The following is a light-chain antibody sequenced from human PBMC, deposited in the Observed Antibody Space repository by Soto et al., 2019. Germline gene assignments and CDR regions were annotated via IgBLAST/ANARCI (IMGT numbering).Light chain of an antibody. CDR2: ERN. CDR3: CTYAGKNFPFYV. Sequence: QSALTQPASVSGSPGQSITISCSGSSSDIGYYNRVSWYQRGPGAAPKLIIYERNKRPSGGSTRFSASKSGNTASLTFSGLQAEDEADYFCCTYAGKNFPFYVFGTGTKVTVL. J-gene: IGLJ1*01. CDR1: SSDIGYYNR. V-gene: IGLV2-23*01.